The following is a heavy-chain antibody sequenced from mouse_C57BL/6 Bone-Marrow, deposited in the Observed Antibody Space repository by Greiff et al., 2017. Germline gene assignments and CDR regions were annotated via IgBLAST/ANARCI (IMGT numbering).Heavy chain of an antibody. CDR3: ARIDLNWGACDY. CDR2: IWWNDDK. D-gene: IGHD4-1*01. CDR1: GFSLSTFGMG. V-gene: IGHV8-8*01. Sequence: QVTLIVSGPGILQPSQTLSLTCSFSGFSLSTFGMGVGRLPQPSGKGLEWLAHIWWNDDKYYNPALKSRLTRSKDTCKNQVFLKVANVDTADTATYDCARIDLNWGACDYWGQGTTLTVSS. J-gene: IGHJ2*01.